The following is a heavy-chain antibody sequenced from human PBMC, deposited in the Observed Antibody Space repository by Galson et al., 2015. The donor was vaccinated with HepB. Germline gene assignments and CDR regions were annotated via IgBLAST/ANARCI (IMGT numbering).Heavy chain of an antibody. Sequence: LSLTCTVSGGSISSSSYYWGWIRQPPGKGLEWIGSIYYSGSTYYNPSLKSRVTISVDTSKNQFSLKLSSVTAADTAAYYCARTIRVGATKHLDYWGQGTLVTVSS. CDR2: IYYSGST. V-gene: IGHV4-39*01. J-gene: IGHJ4*02. CDR1: GGSISSSSYY. CDR3: ARTIRVGATKHLDY. D-gene: IGHD1-26*01.